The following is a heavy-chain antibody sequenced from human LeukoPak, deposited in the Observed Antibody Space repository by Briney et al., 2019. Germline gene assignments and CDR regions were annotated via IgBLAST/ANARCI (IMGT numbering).Heavy chain of an antibody. CDR1: GYTFTGYY. Sequence: RASVKVSCKASGYTFTGYYTHWVRQAPGQGLEWMGWISAYNGNTNYAQKLQGRVTMTTDTSTSTASMELRSLRSDDTAVYYCARGGGYSSSLVSFDIWGQGTMVTVSS. CDR2: ISAYNGNT. V-gene: IGHV1-18*04. J-gene: IGHJ3*02. CDR3: ARGGGYSSSLVSFDI. D-gene: IGHD6-13*01.